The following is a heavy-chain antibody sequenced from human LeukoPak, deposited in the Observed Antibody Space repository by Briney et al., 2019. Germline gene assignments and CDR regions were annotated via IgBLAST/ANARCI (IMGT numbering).Heavy chain of an antibody. Sequence: SETLSLTCAVYGGSFSGYYWSWIRQPPGKGLEWIGEINHSGSTNYNPSLKSRVTISVDTSKNQFSLKLSSVTAADTAVYYCARGDTIFGVGKALYCYGMDVWGQGTTVTVSS. J-gene: IGHJ6*02. CDR2: INHSGST. V-gene: IGHV4-34*01. D-gene: IGHD3-3*01. CDR3: ARGDTIFGVGKALYCYGMDV. CDR1: GGSFSGYY.